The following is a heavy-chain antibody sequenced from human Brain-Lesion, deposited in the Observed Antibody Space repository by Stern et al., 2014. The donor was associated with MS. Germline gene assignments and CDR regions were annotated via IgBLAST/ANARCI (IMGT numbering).Heavy chain of an antibody. CDR3: ARDQRGITIFGVVTDYYYLGMDV. D-gene: IGHD3-3*01. CDR1: GYIFTGYY. Sequence: QDQLVQSGAEVTKPGASVKVSCKTSGYIFTGYYIHWVRQAPGQGLEWLAWINPNTGGTKYAQKFPGRVTMSRDTSSSKAYVELSSLTSDDTAVYYCARDQRGITIFGVVTDYYYLGMDVWGQGTTVTVSS. J-gene: IGHJ6*02. CDR2: INPNTGGT. V-gene: IGHV1-2*02.